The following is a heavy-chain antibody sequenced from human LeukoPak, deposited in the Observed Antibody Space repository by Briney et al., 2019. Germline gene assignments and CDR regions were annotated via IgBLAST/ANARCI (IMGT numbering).Heavy chain of an antibody. CDR2: IKHDGTEK. CDR3: VRPPTAISFQN. Sequence: GGSLRLSCAASGFSFSNDRMCWVRQAPGKGLQWVASIKHDGTEKYYVDSVKGRFTTSRDNAQSSLFLEMNSLRVEETAMYYCVRPPTAISFQNWGQGTLVTVSS. J-gene: IGHJ1*01. V-gene: IGHV3-7*01. D-gene: IGHD4-17*01. CDR1: GFSFSNDR.